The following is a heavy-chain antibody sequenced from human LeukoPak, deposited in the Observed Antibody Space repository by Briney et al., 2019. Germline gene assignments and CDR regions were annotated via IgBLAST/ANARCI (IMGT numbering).Heavy chain of an antibody. CDR2: VWSDGINK. CDR1: GFTFSTYG. CDR3: ARDLKVYSSGWIFDY. Sequence: GGSLRLSCAASGFTFSTYGMHWVRQAPGKGLEWVAAVWSDGINKYYADSVKGRFTISRDNSKNTLYLQMSSLRAEDTAVYYCARDLKVYSSGWIFDYWGQGTLVTVSS. D-gene: IGHD6-19*01. J-gene: IGHJ4*02. V-gene: IGHV3-33*01.